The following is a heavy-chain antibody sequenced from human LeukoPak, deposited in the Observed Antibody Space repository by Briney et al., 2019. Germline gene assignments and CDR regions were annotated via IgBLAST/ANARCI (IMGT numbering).Heavy chain of an antibody. CDR1: GFTFSNYW. Sequence: GGSLRLSCAASGFTFSNYWMSWVRQTPGKGLEWVANIKEDGSDKYYVGSLKGRFTISRDNAKNSLYLQMNSLRAEDTALYYCAKDRTRQAYWGQGTLVTVSS. CDR2: IKEDGSDK. V-gene: IGHV3-7*03. CDR3: AKDRTRQAY. J-gene: IGHJ4*02. D-gene: IGHD3-3*01.